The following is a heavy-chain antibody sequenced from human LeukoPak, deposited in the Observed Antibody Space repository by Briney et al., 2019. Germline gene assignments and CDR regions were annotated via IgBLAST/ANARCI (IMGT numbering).Heavy chain of an antibody. J-gene: IGHJ3*02. D-gene: IGHD1-20*01. V-gene: IGHV4-39*02. Sequence: PSETLSLTCTVSGGSISSSSYYWGWIRQPPGKGLEWIGSIYYSGSTYYNPSLKSRVTISVDTSKNQFSLKLSSVTAADTAVYYCARDLTGTTPDIWGQGTMVSVSS. CDR2: IYYSGST. CDR3: ARDLTGTTPDI. CDR1: GGSISSSSYY.